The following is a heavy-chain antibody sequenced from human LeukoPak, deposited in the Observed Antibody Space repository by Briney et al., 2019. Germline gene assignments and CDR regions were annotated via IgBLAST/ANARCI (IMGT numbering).Heavy chain of an antibody. D-gene: IGHD4-17*01. CDR3: ARGLNGRTTVTTPNGY. V-gene: IGHV3-21*01. CDR1: GFTFNTYS. Sequence: GGSLRLSCAASGFTFNTYSMNWVRQAPGKGLEWVSSISSSSSYIYYADSVKGRSTISRDNAKNSLYLQMNSLRAEDTAVYYCARGLNGRTTVTTPNGYWGQGTLATVSS. J-gene: IGHJ4*02. CDR2: ISSSSSYI.